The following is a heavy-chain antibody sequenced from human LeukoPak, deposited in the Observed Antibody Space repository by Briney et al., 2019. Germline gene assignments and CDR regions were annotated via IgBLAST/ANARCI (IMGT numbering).Heavy chain of an antibody. D-gene: IGHD2-21*02. CDR1: GFTVSSNY. CDR2: IYSGGST. Sequence: GGSLRLSCAASGFTVSSNYMSWVRQAPGKGLEWVSVIYSGGSTYYADSVKGRFTISRDNSKNTLYLQMNGLRAEDTAVYYCARARAYCGGDCEKPDYWGQGTLVTVSS. J-gene: IGHJ4*02. V-gene: IGHV3-66*01. CDR3: ARARAYCGGDCEKPDY.